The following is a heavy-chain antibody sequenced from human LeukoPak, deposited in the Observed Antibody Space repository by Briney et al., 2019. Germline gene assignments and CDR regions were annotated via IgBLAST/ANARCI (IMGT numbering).Heavy chain of an antibody. CDR2: IKQDGSEK. D-gene: IGHD3-10*01. J-gene: IGHJ4*02. CDR1: GFTFSSYW. V-gene: IGHV3-7*01. CDR3: ATPIQRMVRGVNPHY. Sequence: GGPLRLSCAASGFTFSSYWMSWVRQAPGKGLEWVANIKQDGSEKYYVDSVKGRFTISRDNAKNSLYLQMNSLRAEDTAVYYYATPIQRMVRGVNPHYWGQGTLVTVSS.